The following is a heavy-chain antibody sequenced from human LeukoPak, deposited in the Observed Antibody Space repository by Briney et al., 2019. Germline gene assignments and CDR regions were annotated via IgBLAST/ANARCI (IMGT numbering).Heavy chain of an antibody. D-gene: IGHD2-15*01. CDR1: GYSFPNYW. CDR3: AKFGYCREGNCCGHLEH. CDR2: IFPGDSDT. J-gene: IGHJ4*02. V-gene: IGHV5-51*01. Sequence: GESLKISCQGSGYSFPNYWIAWVRQLPGKGLECMGIIFPGDSDTRYSPSFQGQVTISAAKSNGTAYLQWSSLKASDSGMYYCAKFGYCREGNCCGHLEHWGQGTLVTVSS.